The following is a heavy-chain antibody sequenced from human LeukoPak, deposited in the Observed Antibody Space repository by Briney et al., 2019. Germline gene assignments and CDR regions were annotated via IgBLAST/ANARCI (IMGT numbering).Heavy chain of an antibody. Sequence: GGSLRLSCAASGFTVTSTYMSWVRQAPGKGLEWVSIIYTSGITYYADSVKGRFTIFRDNSKNTVYLQMNSLRAEDTAVYYCARDAPTVNYYYGMDVWGQGTTVTVSS. J-gene: IGHJ6*02. CDR2: IYTSGIT. CDR3: ARDAPTVNYYYGMDV. D-gene: IGHD4-17*01. V-gene: IGHV3-53*01. CDR1: GFTVTSTY.